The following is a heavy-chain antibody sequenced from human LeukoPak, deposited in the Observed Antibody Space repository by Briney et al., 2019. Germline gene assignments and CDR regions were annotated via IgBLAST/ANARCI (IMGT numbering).Heavy chain of an antibody. CDR3: ARAHSSGRLNGGFDL. V-gene: IGHV3-30*01. CDR1: EFNFKTYA. CDR2: LSHDGGSE. J-gene: IGHJ3*01. Sequence: GRSLRLSCVASEFNFKTYAVHWVRQAPGKGLKWVAVLSHDGGSEYYAGSVRGRFSISTDSSKSTVYLQMNTLRPEDTAVYYCARAHSSGRLNGGFDLWGQGTTVTVSA. D-gene: IGHD3-22*01.